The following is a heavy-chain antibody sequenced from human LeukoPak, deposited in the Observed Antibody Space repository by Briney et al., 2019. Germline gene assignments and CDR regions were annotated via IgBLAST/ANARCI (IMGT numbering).Heavy chain of an antibody. CDR1: GGSISSGSYY. V-gene: IGHV4-61*02. CDR3: AGRRDPHGAFDI. CDR2: IYTSGST. D-gene: IGHD2-21*02. Sequence: SETLSLTCTVSGGSISSGSYYWSWIRQPAGKGLEWIGRIYTSGSTNYNPSLKSRVTISVDTSKNQFSLKLSSVTAADTAVYYCAGRRDPHGAFDIWGQGTMVTVSS. J-gene: IGHJ3*02.